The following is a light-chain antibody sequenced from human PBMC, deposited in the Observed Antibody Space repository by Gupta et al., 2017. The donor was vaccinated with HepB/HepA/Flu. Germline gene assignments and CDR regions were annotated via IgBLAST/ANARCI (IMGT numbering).Light chain of an antibody. Sequence: EIVLTQSPATLSLSPGERATLSCRASQSVSSYLAWYQQKPGQAPRLLIYDESKRATGIPDRFSGSGSGTDFTLTISALEPEEFAVYYCQQRSDGHPEPITFGQGTQMEIK. V-gene: IGKV3-11*01. J-gene: IGKJ5*01. CDR2: DES. CDR3: QQRSDGHPEPIT. CDR1: QSVSSY.